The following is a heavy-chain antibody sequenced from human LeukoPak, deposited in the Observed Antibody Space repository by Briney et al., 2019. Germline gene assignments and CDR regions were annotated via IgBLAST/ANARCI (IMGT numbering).Heavy chain of an antibody. D-gene: IGHD2-15*01. V-gene: IGHV3-21*06. J-gene: IGHJ4*02. CDR2: ITGSSDFM. CDR3: AGDFSLSRSSDY. CDR1: GFTFSSNA. Sequence: GGSLRLSCAASGFTFSSNAMNWVRQAPGKGLEWVSSITGSSDFMSYADSVKGRFTISRDNARNSLYLQLNSLRAEDTAVYYCAGDFSLSRSSDYWGQGTLVTVSS.